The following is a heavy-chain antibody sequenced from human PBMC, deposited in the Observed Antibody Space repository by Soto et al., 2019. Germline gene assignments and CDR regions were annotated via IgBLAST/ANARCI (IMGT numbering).Heavy chain of an antibody. CDR3: AKVLKSSGWFPQSLDY. J-gene: IGHJ4*02. CDR2: ISGSGGST. D-gene: IGHD6-19*01. Sequence: GGSLRLSCTASGFTFSSYAMNWVRQAPGKGLEWVSAISGSGGSTYYADSVKGRFTISRDNSKNTLYLQMNSLRAEDTAIYYCAKVLKSSGWFPQSLDYWGQGTLVTVSS. V-gene: IGHV3-23*01. CDR1: GFTFSSYA.